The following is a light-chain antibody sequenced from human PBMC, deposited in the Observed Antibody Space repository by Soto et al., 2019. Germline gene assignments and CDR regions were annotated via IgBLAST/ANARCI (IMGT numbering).Light chain of an antibody. Sequence: EIVLTQSPGTLSLSPRERATLSCRASQSVSSSSYLAWYQQKPGQAPRLLIYGASSRATGIPDRFSDSGSATDFTLSISRLEPEDFAEYCCREYGRSLSDTFGQGTKLQIK. CDR1: QSVSSSSY. CDR3: REYGRSLSDT. J-gene: IGKJ2*01. CDR2: GAS. V-gene: IGKV3-20*01.